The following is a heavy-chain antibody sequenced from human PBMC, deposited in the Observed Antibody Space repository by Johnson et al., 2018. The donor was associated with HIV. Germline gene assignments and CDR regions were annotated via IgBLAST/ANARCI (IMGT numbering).Heavy chain of an antibody. D-gene: IGHD6-19*01. CDR2: IRYDGSNK. Sequence: QEKLVESGGGVVQPGGSLRLSCAASGFTFSSYGMHWVRQAPGKGLEWVAFIRYDGSNKYYADSVKGRFTISRDNSKNTLYLQMNSLRAEDTAVYYCAKELGIPSGWYRGAFDIWGQGTMVTVSS. CDR1: GFTFSSYG. J-gene: IGHJ3*02. V-gene: IGHV3-30*02. CDR3: AKELGIPSGWYRGAFDI.